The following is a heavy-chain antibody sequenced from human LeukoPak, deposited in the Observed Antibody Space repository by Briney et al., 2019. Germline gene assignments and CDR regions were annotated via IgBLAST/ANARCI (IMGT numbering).Heavy chain of an antibody. CDR1: GFTVSSNY. V-gene: IGHV3-53*01. Sequence: GGSLRLFCAASGFTVSSNYMNWVRQAPGKGLEWVSVIYSGGFTYYADSVKGRFTISRDNSKNTLYLQMKSLRPEDTAVYYCAREYYGMDVWGQGTTVTVSS. CDR2: IYSGGFT. CDR3: AREYYGMDV. J-gene: IGHJ6*02.